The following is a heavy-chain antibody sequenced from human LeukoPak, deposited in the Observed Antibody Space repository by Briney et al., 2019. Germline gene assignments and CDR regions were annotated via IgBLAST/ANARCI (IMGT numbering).Heavy chain of an antibody. J-gene: IGHJ4*02. D-gene: IGHD5-24*01. CDR3: ARETPRRGETRDGYR. CDR2: IKEDGSET. V-gene: IGHV3-7*01. Sequence: PGGSLRLSCAASGFIFKKYWMNWVRQVPGKGLECLANIKEDGSETYHADSVKGRFTISRDNPKNLLFLQINSLRVEDTAVYYCARETPRRGETRDGYRWGQGTVVTVSS. CDR1: GFIFKKYW.